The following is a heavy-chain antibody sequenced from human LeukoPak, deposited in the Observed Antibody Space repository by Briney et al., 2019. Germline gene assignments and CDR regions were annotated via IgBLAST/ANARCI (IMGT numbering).Heavy chain of an antibody. D-gene: IGHD4-23*01. CDR2: YFDTGST. CDR1: GASFDSHY. V-gene: IGHV4-59*11. J-gene: IGHJ4*02. CDR3: VRTGWELLTS. Sequence: SETLSLTCNASGASFDSHYWTWVRQTPDKRLEWIGYYFDTGSTDYNPSLKSRVTMSVDRSKNQFFLRLKSVTAADTAVYYCVRTGWELLTSWGPGTLVTVSS.